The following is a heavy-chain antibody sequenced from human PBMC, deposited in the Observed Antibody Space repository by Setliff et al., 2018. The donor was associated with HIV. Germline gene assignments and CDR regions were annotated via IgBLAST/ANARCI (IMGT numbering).Heavy chain of an antibody. Sequence: SETLSLTCAVYDGSFSGYYWSWIRQPPGKGLEWIGSFHYSGSTSYNPSLKSRVAISVDTSKSQFSLKMTSVTAADTAVYYCARGLSVYSYANVYYYHGMDVWGQGTTVTVSS. J-gene: IGHJ6*02. CDR1: DGSFSGYY. CDR2: FHYSGST. CDR3: ARGLSVYSYANVYYYHGMDV. D-gene: IGHD5-18*01. V-gene: IGHV4-34*01.